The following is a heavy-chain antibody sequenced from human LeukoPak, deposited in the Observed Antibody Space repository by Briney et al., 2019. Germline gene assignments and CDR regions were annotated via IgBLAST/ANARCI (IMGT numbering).Heavy chain of an antibody. Sequence: GSLRFSCAASGFTFSSYEMNWVRQAPGKGLEWVSYISSSGSTIYYADSVKGRFAISRDNAKNSLYLQMNSLRAEDTAVYYCARVSTVTTDLWWGQGTLVTVSS. J-gene: IGHJ4*02. CDR2: ISSSGSTI. D-gene: IGHD4-17*01. CDR3: ARVSTVTTDLW. CDR1: GFTFSSYE. V-gene: IGHV3-48*03.